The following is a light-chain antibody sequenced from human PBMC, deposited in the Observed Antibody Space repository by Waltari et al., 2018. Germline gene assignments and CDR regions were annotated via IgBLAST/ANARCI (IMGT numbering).Light chain of an antibody. CDR2: RNN. CDR3: AAWDDSLYEV. Sequence: QSVLTQPPSASGTPGQTVNIACPGSSSNIGSNFVYWYQQLPGTAPKLLIYRNNQRPSGVPDRFSGSKSGTSASLAISGLRSEDEADYYCAAWDDSLYEVFGGGTKLTVL. V-gene: IGLV1-47*01. CDR1: SSNIGSNF. J-gene: IGLJ3*02.